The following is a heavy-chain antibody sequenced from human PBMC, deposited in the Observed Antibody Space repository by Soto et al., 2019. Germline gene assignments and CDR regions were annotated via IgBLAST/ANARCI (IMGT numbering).Heavy chain of an antibody. J-gene: IGHJ4*02. CDR3: AKALYGGFTY. V-gene: IGHV3-23*01. CDR2: ICGSGDST. CDR1: GFTFSVYA. Sequence: EVRLLESGGGLVQPGGSLRLSCATSGFTFSVYAMSRVRQAPGKGLEWVSGICGSGDSTHYADSVKRWFTVSRDNSKSMLYLQTNSLRADVTAIYYCAKALYGGFTYWGQGTRVTVSS. D-gene: IGHD1-26*01.